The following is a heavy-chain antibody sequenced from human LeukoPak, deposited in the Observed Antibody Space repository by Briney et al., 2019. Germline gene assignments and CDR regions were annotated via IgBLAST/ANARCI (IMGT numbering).Heavy chain of an antibody. CDR1: GYTFTSYY. CDR2: INPSGGST. Sequence: ASVKVSCKASGYTFTSYYMHWVRQAPGQGLEWMGIINPSGGSTSYAQKFQGRVTMTRDMSTSTVDMELSSLRSEDTAVYYCARDTLGHLIDYWGQGTLVTVSS. D-gene: IGHD3-3*02. V-gene: IGHV1-46*01. CDR3: ARDTLGHLIDY. J-gene: IGHJ4*02.